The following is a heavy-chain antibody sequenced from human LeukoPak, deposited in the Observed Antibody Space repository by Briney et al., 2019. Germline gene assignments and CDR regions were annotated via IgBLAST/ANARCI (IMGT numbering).Heavy chain of an antibody. J-gene: IGHJ4*02. CDR1: GFSFNSDW. D-gene: IGHD6-13*01. V-gene: IGHV3-7*03. CDR3: AGGAGFIIKD. CDR2: IKQDGSEK. Sequence: GGSLRLSCAASGFSFNSDWMDWVRQAPGKGLEWVANIKQDGSEKNYVDSVKGRFTISRDNAKNSLYLQMNNLRVEDTAMYYCAGGAGFIIKDWGQGTLVTVSS.